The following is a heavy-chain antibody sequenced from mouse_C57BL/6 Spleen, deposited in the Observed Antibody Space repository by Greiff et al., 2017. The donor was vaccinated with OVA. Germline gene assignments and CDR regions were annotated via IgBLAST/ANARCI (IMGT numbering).Heavy chain of an antibody. CDR2: IHPSDSDT. Sequence: QVQLQQPGAELVKPGASVKVSCKASGYNFTSYWMHWVKQRPGQGLEWIGRIHPSDSDTNYNQKFKGKATLTVDKSSSTAYMQLSSLTSEDSAVDYCAISHYYGSSYVKAYWGQGTLVTVSA. D-gene: IGHD1-1*01. CDR3: AISHYYGSSYVKAY. V-gene: IGHV1-74*01. CDR1: GYNFTSYW. J-gene: IGHJ3*01.